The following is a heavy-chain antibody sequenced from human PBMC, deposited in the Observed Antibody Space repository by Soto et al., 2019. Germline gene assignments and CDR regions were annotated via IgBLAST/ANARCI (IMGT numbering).Heavy chain of an antibody. CDR2: INPNSCNT. V-gene: IGHV1-8*01. CDR1: GYTFTSSD. D-gene: IGHD1-1*01. J-gene: IGHJ3*01. Sequence: ASVKGSCKAPGYTFTSSDINWVRHATRQRRECMGWINPNSCNTGYAHKTQRRVTMTMTTATSTAHMELNSLRSDATAVYYYASAPGNVVRPDFWGQGTMVPVAS. CDR3: ASAPGNVVRPDF.